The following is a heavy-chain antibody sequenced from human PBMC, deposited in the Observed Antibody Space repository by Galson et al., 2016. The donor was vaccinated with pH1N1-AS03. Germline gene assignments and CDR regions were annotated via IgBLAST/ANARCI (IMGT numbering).Heavy chain of an antibody. Sequence: SETLSLTCHVYGDSFPGYYWTWLRQSPGKGLEWIGEIIHGGRTTYSPSLKSRATIFLDTSKNQFSLNLTAVTAADTAIYYCARGKKRGSSDTAVWFDPWGQGALVSVSS. V-gene: IGHV4-34*01. CDR2: IIHGGRT. CDR1: GDSFPGYY. J-gene: IGHJ5*02. D-gene: IGHD2-21*02. CDR3: ARGKKRGSSDTAVWFDP.